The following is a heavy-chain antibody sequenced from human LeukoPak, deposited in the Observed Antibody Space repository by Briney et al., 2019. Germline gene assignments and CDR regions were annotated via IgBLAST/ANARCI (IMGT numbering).Heavy chain of an antibody. D-gene: IGHD6-19*01. J-gene: IGHJ4*02. CDR2: IKQDGSEK. CDR1: GFTFSSYW. CDR3: ARDPVYSSGWDYFDY. V-gene: IGHV3-7*01. Sequence: GGSLRLSCAASGFTFSSYWMSWVRQTPGKGLEWVANIKQDGSEKYYVDSVKGRFTISRGNAKNSLYLQMNSLRAEDTAVYYCARDPVYSSGWDYFDYWGQGTLVTVSS.